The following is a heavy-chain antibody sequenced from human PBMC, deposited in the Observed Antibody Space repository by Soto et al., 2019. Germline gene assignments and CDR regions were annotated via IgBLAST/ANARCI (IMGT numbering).Heavy chain of an antibody. CDR2: INHSGST. J-gene: IGHJ6*02. Sequence: WETLSLTCAAYGGSFSGYYWNWIRQPPGKGLEWIGEINHSGSTNYNPALKSRVTISVDTSKNQFSLKLSSVTAADTAVYYCARSGETRHYYDFWSGYYRSPTYYYGMDVWGQGTTVTVSS. CDR3: ARSGETRHYYDFWSGYYRSPTYYYGMDV. D-gene: IGHD3-3*01. V-gene: IGHV4-34*01. CDR1: GGSFSGYY.